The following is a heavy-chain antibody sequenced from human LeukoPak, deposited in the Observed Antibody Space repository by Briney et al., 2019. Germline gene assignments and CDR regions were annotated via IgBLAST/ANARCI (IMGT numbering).Heavy chain of an antibody. V-gene: IGHV3-7*01. J-gene: IGHJ4*02. Sequence: PGGSLRLSCAASGFTFNGSWMSWVRQAPGKGLEWMANINQDGSAKNYLDSVKGRFTISIDRGKNSLYLQMNSLRDEDTAVYYCARELSWSGRDYWGQGTLVTVSS. CDR1: GFTFNGSW. D-gene: IGHD3-3*01. CDR2: INQDGSAK. CDR3: ARELSWSGRDY.